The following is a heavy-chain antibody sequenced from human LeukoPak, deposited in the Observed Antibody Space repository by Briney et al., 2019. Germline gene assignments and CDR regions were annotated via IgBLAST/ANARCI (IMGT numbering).Heavy chain of an antibody. J-gene: IGHJ4*02. D-gene: IGHD3-10*01. CDR2: IYSGGST. V-gene: IGHV3-66*01. Sequence: GGSLRLSCAASGFTVSSNYMSWVRQAPGKGLEWVSVIYSGGSTYYADSVKGRFTISRDNSKNTLYLQMNSLRPEDTAVYYCAREDRVRGVMGGIDYWGQGTLVTVSA. CDR3: AREDRVRGVMGGIDY. CDR1: GFTVSSNY.